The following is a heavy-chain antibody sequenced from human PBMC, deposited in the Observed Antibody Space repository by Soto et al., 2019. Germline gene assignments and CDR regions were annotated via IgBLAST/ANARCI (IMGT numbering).Heavy chain of an antibody. CDR1: GGTFSSYA. V-gene: IGHV1-69*13. D-gene: IGHD3-9*01. CDR2: IIPIFGTA. Sequence: SVKVSCKASGGTFSSYAISWVRQAPGQGLEWMGGIIPIFGTANYAQKFQGRVTITADESTSTAYMELSSLRSEDTAVYYCAVDILTGYNWFDPWGQGTLVTVSS. J-gene: IGHJ5*02. CDR3: AVDILTGYNWFDP.